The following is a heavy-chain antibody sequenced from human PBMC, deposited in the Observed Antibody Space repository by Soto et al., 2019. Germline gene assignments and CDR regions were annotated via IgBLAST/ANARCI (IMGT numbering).Heavy chain of an antibody. Sequence: PGGSLRLSCAASGFTFSSYAMHWVRQAPGKGLEWVAVISYDGSNKYYADSVKGRFTISRDNSKNTLYLQMNSLRAEDTAVYYCARGKEMATISPRFNYDYWGQGTLVTVSS. J-gene: IGHJ4*02. D-gene: IGHD5-12*01. CDR2: ISYDGSNK. CDR3: ARGKEMATISPRFNYDY. V-gene: IGHV3-30-3*01. CDR1: GFTFSSYA.